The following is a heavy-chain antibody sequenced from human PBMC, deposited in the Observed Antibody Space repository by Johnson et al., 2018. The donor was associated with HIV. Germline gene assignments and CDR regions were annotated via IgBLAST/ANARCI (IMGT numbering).Heavy chain of an antibody. CDR3: ARDRIVGADYDAFDI. CDR2: IHSGGST. V-gene: IGHV3-53*01. CDR1: GFTVSRNY. Sequence: VQLVESGGGLIQPGGSLRLSCAVFGFTVSRNYMSWVRQAPGKGMEWVSVIHSGGSTYYADSVKGRFTISRDNSKNTLYLQMNSLRAEDTAVYYCARDRIVGADYDAFDIWGQGTMVTVSS. J-gene: IGHJ3*02. D-gene: IGHD1-26*01.